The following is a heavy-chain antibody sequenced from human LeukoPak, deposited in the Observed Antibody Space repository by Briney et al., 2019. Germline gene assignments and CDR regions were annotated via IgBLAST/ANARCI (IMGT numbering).Heavy chain of an antibody. V-gene: IGHV3-23*01. J-gene: IGHJ4*02. Sequence: GGSLRLSCAASGFTFSTFAMIWVRQPPGKGLEWVSSIFPSGGEIHYADSVRGRFIISRDNSKNTLYLQLNSLRPEDTALYYCVAMDVKTGSFYWGQGTLVTVSS. CDR1: GFTFSTFA. CDR3: VAMDVKTGSFY. CDR2: IFPSGGEI. D-gene: IGHD2-2*03.